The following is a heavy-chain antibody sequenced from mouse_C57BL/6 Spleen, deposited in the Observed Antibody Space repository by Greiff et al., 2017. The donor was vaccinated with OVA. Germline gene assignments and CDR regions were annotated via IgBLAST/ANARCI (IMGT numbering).Heavy chain of an antibody. Sequence: EVQRVESGGGLVQPKGSLKLSCAASGFSFNTYAMNWVRQAPGKGLEWVARIRSKSNNYATYYADSVKDRFTISRDDSESMLYLQMNNLKTEDTAMYYCVRQGVYYYGSSPLYYAMDYWGQGTSVTVSS. CDR1: GFSFNTYA. CDR2: IRSKSNNYAT. V-gene: IGHV10-1*01. J-gene: IGHJ4*01. CDR3: VRQGVYYYGSSPLYYAMDY. D-gene: IGHD1-1*01.